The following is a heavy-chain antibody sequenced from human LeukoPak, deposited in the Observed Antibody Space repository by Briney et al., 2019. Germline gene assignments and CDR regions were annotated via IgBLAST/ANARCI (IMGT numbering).Heavy chain of an antibody. CDR2: IYYSGNT. Sequence: SETLSLTCTVSGGSISSSNWWSWVRQPPGKGLEWIGEIYYSGNTNYNPSLKSRVAISVDKSKNQFSLNLNSMTAADTAVYYCARTVPGAFDLWGQGRLVTVSS. V-gene: IGHV4-4*02. CDR3: ARTVPGAFDL. J-gene: IGHJ3*01. CDR1: GGSISSSNW. D-gene: IGHD3-10*01.